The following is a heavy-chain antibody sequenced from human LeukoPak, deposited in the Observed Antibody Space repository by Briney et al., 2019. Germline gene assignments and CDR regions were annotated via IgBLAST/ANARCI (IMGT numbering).Heavy chain of an antibody. J-gene: IGHJ4*02. CDR1: GYTFTSYD. CDR3: ARVSKPNLRKFDY. CDR2: MNPNSGNT. V-gene: IGHV1-8*01. Sequence: ASVTVSCKASGYTFTSYDINWVRQATGQGLEWMGWMNPNSGNTVYAQKFQGRVTMTRNTSISTAYMELSSLRSEDTAVYYCARVSKPNLRKFDYWGQGTLVTVSS. D-gene: IGHD1-14*01.